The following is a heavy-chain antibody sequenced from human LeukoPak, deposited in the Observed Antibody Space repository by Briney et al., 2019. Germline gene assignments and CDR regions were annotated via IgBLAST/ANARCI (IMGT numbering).Heavy chain of an antibody. CDR2: INHSGST. V-gene: IGHV4-34*01. CDR1: GGSFSGYY. Sequence: SETLSLTCAVYGGSFSGYYWSWIRQPPGKGLEWIGEINHSGSTNYNPSLKSRVTISVDTSKNQFSLKLSSVTAADTAVYYCARTGAYCGNKSGMDVWGKGATVTVSS. J-gene: IGHJ6*04. CDR3: ARTGAYCGNKSGMDV. D-gene: IGHD2-21*01.